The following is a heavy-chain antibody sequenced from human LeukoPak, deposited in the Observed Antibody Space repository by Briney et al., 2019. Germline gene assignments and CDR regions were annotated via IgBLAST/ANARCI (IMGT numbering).Heavy chain of an antibody. D-gene: IGHD6-13*01. CDR3: ASTTHSSSWYGVFSFDY. V-gene: IGHV3-53*01. CDR2: IYSGGST. J-gene: IGHJ4*02. CDR1: GFTFGSYS. Sequence: GGSLRLSCAASGFTFGSYSMNWVRQAPGKGLEWVSVIYSGGSTYYADSVKGRFTISRDNSKNTLYLQMNSLRAEDTAVYYCASTTHSSSWYGVFSFDYWGQGTLVTVSS.